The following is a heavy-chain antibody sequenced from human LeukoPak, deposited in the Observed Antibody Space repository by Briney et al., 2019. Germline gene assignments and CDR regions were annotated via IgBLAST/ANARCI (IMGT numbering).Heavy chain of an antibody. J-gene: IGHJ4*02. CDR2: IYHSGST. Sequence: SETLSLTCTVSGYSISSGYYWGWIRQPPGKGLEWIGSIYHSGSTYYNPSLKSRVTISVDTSKNQFSLKLSSVTAADTAVYYCARGVRNGDLDYWGQGTLVTVSS. CDR1: GYSISSGYY. D-gene: IGHD4-17*01. V-gene: IGHV4-38-2*02. CDR3: ARGVRNGDLDY.